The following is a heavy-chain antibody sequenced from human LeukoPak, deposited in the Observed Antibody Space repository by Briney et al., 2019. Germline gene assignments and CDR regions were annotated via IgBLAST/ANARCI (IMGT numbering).Heavy chain of an antibody. V-gene: IGHV4-59*08. J-gene: IGHJ4*02. CDR1: GGSISSYY. D-gene: IGHD6-19*01. Sequence: SETLSLTCTVSGGSISSYYWSWIRLPPGKGLEWIGYTHYSGTTNYNPSLKSRVTISVDTSKNQFSLKLSSVTAADTAVYFCARQLRGEAVAGHLQPFDYWGQGTLVTVSS. CDR3: ARQLRGEAVAGHLQPFDY. CDR2: THYSGTT.